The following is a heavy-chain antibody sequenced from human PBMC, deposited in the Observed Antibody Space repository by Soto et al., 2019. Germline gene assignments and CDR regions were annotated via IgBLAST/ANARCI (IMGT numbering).Heavy chain of an antibody. Sequence: GGSLRLSCAASGFTFSSYAMSWVRQAPGKGLEWVSAISGSGGSTYYADSVKGRFTISRDNSKNTLYLQMNSLRAEDTAVYYSATHDTDVWWSDRDLGAFDIWGQGTMVTVSS. J-gene: IGHJ3*02. CDR3: ATHDTDVWWSDRDLGAFDI. CDR2: ISGSGGST. V-gene: IGHV3-23*01. CDR1: GFTFSSYA. D-gene: IGHD3-16*02.